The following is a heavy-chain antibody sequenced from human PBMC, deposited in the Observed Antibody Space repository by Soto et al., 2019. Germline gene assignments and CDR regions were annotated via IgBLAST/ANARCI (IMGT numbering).Heavy chain of an antibody. V-gene: IGHV1-69*13. CDR2: LIPIFGTA. CDR1: GGTFSSYA. D-gene: IGHD2-15*01. Sequence: SVKVSCKASGGTFSSYAISWVRQAPGQGLEWMGGLIPIFGTANYAQKVQGRVTITADESTSTAYKELSSLRSEDTAVYYCARVQVAATGEYYYYGMDVWGQGTTVTVSS. CDR3: ARVQVAATGEYYYYGMDV. J-gene: IGHJ6*02.